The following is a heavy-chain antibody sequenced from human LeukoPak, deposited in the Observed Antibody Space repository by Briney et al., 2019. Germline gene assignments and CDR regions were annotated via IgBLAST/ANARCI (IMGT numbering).Heavy chain of an antibody. CDR1: GFTFSSYG. V-gene: IGHV3-33*01. CDR3: ARDREYSGYDSRNPFDY. D-gene: IGHD5-12*01. Sequence: GGSLRLSCAASGFTFSSYGMHWVRQAPGKWLEWVAVIWYDGGNKYYADSVKGRFTISRDNSKNTLYLQMNSLRAEDTAVYYCARDREYSGYDSRNPFDYWGQGTLVTVPS. J-gene: IGHJ4*02. CDR2: IWYDGGNK.